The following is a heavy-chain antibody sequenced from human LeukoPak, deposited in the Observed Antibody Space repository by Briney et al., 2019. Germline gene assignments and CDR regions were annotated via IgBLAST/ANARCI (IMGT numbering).Heavy chain of an antibody. D-gene: IGHD3-22*01. CDR2: ISSSSRYI. V-gene: IGHV3-21*01. Sequence: GGSLRLSCEVSGFTFSSYHMNWVRQAPGKGLEWVSSISSSSRYIYYADSMTGRFTISRDNAKNSLYLQMNSLRAEDTAVYYCARALPTYYYDSSGYLDYWGQGTLVTVSS. CDR1: GFTFSSYH. J-gene: IGHJ4*02. CDR3: ARALPTYYYDSSGYLDY.